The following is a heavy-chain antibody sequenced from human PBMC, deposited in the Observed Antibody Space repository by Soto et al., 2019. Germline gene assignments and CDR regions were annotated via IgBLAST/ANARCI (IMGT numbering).Heavy chain of an antibody. CDR1: GFTFSRSW. Sequence: PGGSLRLSCAASGFTFSRSWMMWVRQAPGEGLEWVANIKDDGSETYYVASVKGRFTISRDNTKNSLHLLMNNLRVEDTAVYYCATDVGVDWGQGTLVTVSS. CDR3: ATDVGVD. J-gene: IGHJ1*01. V-gene: IGHV3-7*01. D-gene: IGHD2-21*01. CDR2: IKDDGSET.